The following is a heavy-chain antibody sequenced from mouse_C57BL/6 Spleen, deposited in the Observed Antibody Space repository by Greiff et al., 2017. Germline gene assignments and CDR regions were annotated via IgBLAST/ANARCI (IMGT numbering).Heavy chain of an antibody. J-gene: IGHJ1*03. CDR1: GYSFTGYY. CDR2: INPSTGGT. V-gene: IGHV1-43*01. Sequence: VQLQQSGPELVKPGASVKISCKASGYSFTGYYMHWVKQSSEKGLEWIGEINPSTGGTSYNQKFKGKATLTVDKPSSTAYMQLKSLTSEDSAVYYCARDYYGSRTHFDVWGTGTTVTVSS. D-gene: IGHD1-1*01. CDR3: ARDYYGSRTHFDV.